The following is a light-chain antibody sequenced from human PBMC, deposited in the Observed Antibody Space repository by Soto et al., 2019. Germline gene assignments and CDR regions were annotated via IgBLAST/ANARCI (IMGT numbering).Light chain of an antibody. CDR1: KSISSN. CDR3: LQDYDFPYT. CDR2: GAS. Sequence: EIVMTQSPATLSVSPGERATLSCRAGKSISSNLAWYQLKPGQAPRLLIYGASTRATGIPARFSGSGSGTEFTLTITSLQPEDVATYFCLQDYDFPYTFGQGTKLEI. V-gene: IGKV3-15*01. J-gene: IGKJ2*01.